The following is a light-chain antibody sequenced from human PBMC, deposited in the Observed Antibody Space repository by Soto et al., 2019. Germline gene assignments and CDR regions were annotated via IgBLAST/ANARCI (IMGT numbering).Light chain of an antibody. CDR2: GAS. CDR1: QSVSSN. J-gene: IGKJ1*01. V-gene: IGKV3-15*01. CDR3: QEYNTWPWT. Sequence: ELVVTLSPATLSVYPGERATLSCRASQSVSSNLAWYQQKPGQAPRLLIYGASTRATGIPARFSGSGSGTEFSLTINSLQSEDFAVYYCQEYNTWPWTFGQGTKVDIK.